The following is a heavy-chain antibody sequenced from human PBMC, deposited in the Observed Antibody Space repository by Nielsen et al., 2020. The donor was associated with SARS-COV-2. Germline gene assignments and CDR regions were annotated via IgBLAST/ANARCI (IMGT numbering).Heavy chain of an antibody. Sequence: SETLSLICAVYGGSFSGYYWSWIRQPPGKGLEWIGEINHSGSTNYNPSLKSRVTVSVDTSKNQFSLKLSSVTAADTAVYYCARGLGPSDYWGQGTLVTVSS. CDR1: GGSFSGYY. CDR3: ARGLGPSDY. D-gene: IGHD7-27*01. CDR2: INHSGST. J-gene: IGHJ4*02. V-gene: IGHV4-34*01.